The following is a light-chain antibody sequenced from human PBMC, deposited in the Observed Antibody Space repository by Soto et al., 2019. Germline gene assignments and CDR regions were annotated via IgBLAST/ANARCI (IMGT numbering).Light chain of an antibody. CDR3: QQRASWPPST. V-gene: IGKV3-11*01. J-gene: IGKJ5*01. CDR1: QSVGSL. CDR2: DAS. Sequence: EIVLTQSPATLSLSPGERATLSCRASQSVGSLLAWYQQKPGQSPRLLIHDASNRATGTPASFSGSGSGTDFTLTISSLEPEYFAVYYCQQRASWPPSTFGQGTRLEIK.